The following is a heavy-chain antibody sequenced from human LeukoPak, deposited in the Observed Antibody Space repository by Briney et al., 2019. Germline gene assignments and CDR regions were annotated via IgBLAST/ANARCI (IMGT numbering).Heavy chain of an antibody. D-gene: IGHD6-19*01. CDR2: ISSSSSYI. Sequence: GGSLRLSCAASGFTFSSYATSWVRQAPGKGLEWVSSISSSSSYIYYADSVKGRFTISRDNAKNSLNLQVNSLRAEDTAVYYCARGRVGQWLVDAFDIWGQGTMVTVSS. CDR1: GFTFSSYA. J-gene: IGHJ3*02. CDR3: ARGRVGQWLVDAFDI. V-gene: IGHV3-21*01.